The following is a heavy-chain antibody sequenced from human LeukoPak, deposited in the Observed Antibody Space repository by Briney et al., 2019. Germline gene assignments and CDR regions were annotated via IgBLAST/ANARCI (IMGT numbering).Heavy chain of an antibody. CDR2: ISYTGSA. V-gene: IGHV4-59*01. D-gene: IGHD5-24*01. CDR1: GGSLSSYY. J-gene: IGHJ4*02. CDR3: ARGRWLQYYFDY. Sequence: PSETLSLTCTVSGGSLSSYYWSWIRQPPGKGLEWTGYISYTGSANYNPSLKSRVSISVDTTKSHFSLRLSSVTAADTAAYYCARGRWLQYYFDYWGQGTLVTVSS.